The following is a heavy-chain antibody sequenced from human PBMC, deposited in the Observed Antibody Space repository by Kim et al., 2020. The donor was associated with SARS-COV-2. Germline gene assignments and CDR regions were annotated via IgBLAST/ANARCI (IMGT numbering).Heavy chain of an antibody. V-gene: IGHV4-34*01. CDR3: ARSLYHAPSNSWVRFDP. D-gene: IGHD6-13*01. CDR1: GGSLSGYY. J-gene: IGHJ5*02. Sequence: SETLSLTCAVYGGSLSGYYWSWIRQPPGKGLEWIVEIYHSGTTNYNPSLKSRVTISVDTSKNQFSLKLSSVTAADTAVYYCARSLYHAPSNSWVRFDPWGQGTLVTVSS. CDR2: IYHSGTT.